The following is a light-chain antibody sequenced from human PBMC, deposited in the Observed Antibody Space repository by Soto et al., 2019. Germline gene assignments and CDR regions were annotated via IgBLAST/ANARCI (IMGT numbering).Light chain of an antibody. CDR2: GAS. CDR1: QSIGLA. Sequence: EIVLTQSPATLSLSPGERATLSCRASQSIGLAIAWYQHKPGQAPRLLIYGASSRATGIPDRFSGSGSGTDFTLIINRLEPEDVAIYYCQQYGGSPRITFGQGTRLEIK. J-gene: IGKJ5*01. V-gene: IGKV3-20*01. CDR3: QQYGGSPRIT.